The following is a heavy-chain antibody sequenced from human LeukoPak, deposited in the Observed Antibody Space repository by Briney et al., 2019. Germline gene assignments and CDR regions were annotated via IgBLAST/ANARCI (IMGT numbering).Heavy chain of an antibody. CDR2: IYYSGST. Sequence: PSETLSLTCTVSGGSIGSFYWSWIRQPPGKGLEWIGYIYYSGSTNYNPSLKSRATISVDTSKNQFSLKLSSVTAADTAVYYCARVGSWDYYFDYWGQGTLVTVSS. CDR3: ARVGSWDYYFDY. J-gene: IGHJ4*02. D-gene: IGHD6-13*01. CDR1: GGSIGSFY. V-gene: IGHV4-59*01.